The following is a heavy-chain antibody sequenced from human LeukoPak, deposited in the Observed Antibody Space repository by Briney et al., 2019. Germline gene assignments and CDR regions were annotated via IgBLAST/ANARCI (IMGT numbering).Heavy chain of an antibody. J-gene: IGHJ4*02. CDR1: GFNFTSYW. CDR3: ARLPNRGYIDY. V-gene: IGHV5-51*01. CDR2: IYPGASDT. D-gene: IGHD3-10*01. Sequence: GGALKISCKGFGFNFTSYWIGWVRQRPGEGLEGMGIIYPGASDTRYSPSFQRQVTISADKSITTAYVQWSSLKASDTAMYYCARLPNRGYIDYWGQGTLVTVSS.